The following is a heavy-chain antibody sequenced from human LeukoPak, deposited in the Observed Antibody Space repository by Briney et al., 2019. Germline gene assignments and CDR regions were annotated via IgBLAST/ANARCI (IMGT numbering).Heavy chain of an antibody. Sequence: SETLSLTCTVSGGSISSGSYYWSWIRQPAGKGLEWIGRIYTSGSTNYNPSLKSRVTISVDTSKNQFSLKLSSVTAADTAVYYCASSARDYTRLLGAFDIWGQGTMVTVSS. CDR1: GGSISSGSYY. V-gene: IGHV4-61*02. CDR2: IYTSGST. J-gene: IGHJ3*02. CDR3: ASSARDYTRLLGAFDI. D-gene: IGHD4-11*01.